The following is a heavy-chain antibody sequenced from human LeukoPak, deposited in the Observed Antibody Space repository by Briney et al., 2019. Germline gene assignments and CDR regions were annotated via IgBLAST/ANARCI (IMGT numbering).Heavy chain of an antibody. V-gene: IGHV1-18*04. CDR2: ISAYNGNT. CDR3: ARSSYSYYYFDY. D-gene: IGHD3-10*01. Sequence: ASVTVSCTASGYTFTSYGISWVRQAPGQGLEWMGWISAYNGNTNYAQKLQGRVTMTTDTSTSTAYMELRSLRSDDTAVYYCARSSYSYYYFDYWGQGTLVTVSS. CDR1: GYTFTSYG. J-gene: IGHJ4*02.